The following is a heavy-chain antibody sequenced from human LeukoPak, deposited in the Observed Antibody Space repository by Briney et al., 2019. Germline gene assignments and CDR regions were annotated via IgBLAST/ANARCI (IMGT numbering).Heavy chain of an antibody. CDR3: ARDSFAARLPFDY. V-gene: IGHV3-7*03. Sequence: PGGSLRLSCAASGFTFSSYWMSWVRQAPGKGLEWVANIKQDGSEKYYVDSVKGRFTISRDNAKNSLYLQMNSLRAEDTAVYYCARDSFAARLPFDYWGQGTLVTVS. J-gene: IGHJ4*02. D-gene: IGHD6-6*01. CDR2: IKQDGSEK. CDR1: GFTFSSYW.